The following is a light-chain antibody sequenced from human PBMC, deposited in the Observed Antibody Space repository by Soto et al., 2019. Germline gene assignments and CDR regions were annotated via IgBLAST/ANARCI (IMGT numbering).Light chain of an antibody. CDR3: QDYGTSAPWT. CDR1: QNIRGNE. V-gene: IGKV3-20*01. CDR2: RGS. J-gene: IGKJ1*01. Sequence: EVVLTQSPGTLSLSPGERATLSCRASQNIRGNELAWYQQKPGQAPRLLIYRGSSRATGIPDRFSGRGSGTDFTLSISRLEPADFAVYYCQDYGTSAPWTFGQGTNVEIK.